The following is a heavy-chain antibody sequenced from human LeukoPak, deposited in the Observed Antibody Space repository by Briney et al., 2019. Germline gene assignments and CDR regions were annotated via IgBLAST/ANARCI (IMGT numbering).Heavy chain of an antibody. CDR3: ARGEMVTIEKYEYSGMDV. V-gene: IGHV1-69*04. Sequence: SSVNVSCQASLGTVRSYVISWVRPAAGQGVAGMGRIIPLFGIAKYAQKLQGKVAIHADKSQSTAYMEVRSLRSEDTGVYYGARGEMVTIEKYEYSGMDVGGQGTTVSVSS. CDR1: LGTVRSYV. J-gene: IGHJ6*02. D-gene: IGHD5-24*01. CDR2: IIPLFGIA.